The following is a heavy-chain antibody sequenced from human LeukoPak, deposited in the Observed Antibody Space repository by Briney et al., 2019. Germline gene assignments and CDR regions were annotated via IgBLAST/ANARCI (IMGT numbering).Heavy chain of an antibody. Sequence: ASVKVSCKASGHTFTSYGISWVRQAPGQGLEWMGWISAYNGNTNYAQKLQGRVTMTTDTSTSTAYMELRSLRSDDTAVYYCAGFRYYDFWSGETYYFDYWGQGTLVTVSS. J-gene: IGHJ4*02. CDR1: GHTFTSYG. D-gene: IGHD3-3*01. V-gene: IGHV1-18*01. CDR3: AGFRYYDFWSGETYYFDY. CDR2: ISAYNGNT.